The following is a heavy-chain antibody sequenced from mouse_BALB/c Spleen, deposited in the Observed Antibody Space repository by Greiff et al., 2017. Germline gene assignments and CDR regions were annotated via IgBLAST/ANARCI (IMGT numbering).Heavy chain of an antibody. Sequence: VMLVESGPGLVAPSQSLSITCTVSGFSLTSYGVHWVRQPPGKGLEWLGVIWAGGSTNYNSALMSRLSISKDNSKSQVFLKMNSLQTDDTAMYYCARESPPRAWFAYWGQGTLVTVSA. CDR3: ARESPPRAWFAY. D-gene: IGHD2-10*02. V-gene: IGHV2-9*02. J-gene: IGHJ3*01. CDR1: GFSLTSYG. CDR2: IWAGGST.